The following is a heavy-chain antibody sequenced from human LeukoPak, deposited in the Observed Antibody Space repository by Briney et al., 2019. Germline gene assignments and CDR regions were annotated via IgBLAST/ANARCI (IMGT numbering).Heavy chain of an antibody. D-gene: IGHD4-17*01. Sequence: SQTLSLTCTVSGGSISSGGYYWSWIRQHPGKGLEWIGYIYYSGSTFYNPSLKSRVTISVDTSKNQFSLRLSSVTAADTAVYYCARAPLYGGHADWFDPWGQGTLVTVSS. J-gene: IGHJ5*02. CDR2: IYYSGST. V-gene: IGHV4-31*03. CDR3: ARAPLYGGHADWFDP. CDR1: GGSISSGGYY.